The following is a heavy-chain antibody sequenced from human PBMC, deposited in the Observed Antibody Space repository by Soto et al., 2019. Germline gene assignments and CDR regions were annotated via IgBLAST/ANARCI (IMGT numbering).Heavy chain of an antibody. V-gene: IGHV3-30*18. D-gene: IGHD4-17*01. CDR1: GFSFSSHG. J-gene: IGHJ5*02. CDR3: AKDHLPTTITTPGFDP. Sequence: QVQLVGSGGGVVQPGRSLRLSCEASGFSFSSHGMHWVRQAPGKGLEWLAVISYDGNNKYYEDSVKGRFSISRDNYKNTLYLQMNSLRAEDTAVYYCAKDHLPTTITTPGFDPWGQGTLVTVSS. CDR2: ISYDGNNK.